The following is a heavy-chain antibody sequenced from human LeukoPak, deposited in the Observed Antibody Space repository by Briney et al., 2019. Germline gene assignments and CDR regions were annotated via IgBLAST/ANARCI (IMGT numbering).Heavy chain of an antibody. D-gene: IGHD5-18*01. CDR3: GKTTVGYSSGQKPAWPVDY. Sequence: GGSLKLSCEASGFTFGSHAMYWVRQAPGKGLEWVAGIFGSGGSPHYADSVKGRFTISRDNSRNTVYLQINSLRAEDTAVYYCGKTTVGYSSGQKPAWPVDYWGQGTLVTVSS. CDR2: IFGSGGSP. J-gene: IGHJ4*02. V-gene: IGHV3-23*01. CDR1: GFTFGSHA.